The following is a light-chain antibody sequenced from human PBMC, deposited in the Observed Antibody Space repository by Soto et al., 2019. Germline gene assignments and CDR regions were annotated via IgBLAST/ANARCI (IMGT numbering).Light chain of an antibody. V-gene: IGKV1-6*01. Sequence: AIELTQSPSSLSASVGETVTLTWRASQGIGKDLAWFQQRPGKAPKLLIYGASGLQNGVPSRFSGSGSGTDFTLTISGLQPEDFATYYCQQTRSYPSTFGGGTKVDIK. CDR1: QGIGKD. J-gene: IGKJ4*01. CDR2: GAS. CDR3: QQTRSYPST.